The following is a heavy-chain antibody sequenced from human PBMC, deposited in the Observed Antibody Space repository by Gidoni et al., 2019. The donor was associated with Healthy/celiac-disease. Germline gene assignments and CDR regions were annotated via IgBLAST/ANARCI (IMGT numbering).Heavy chain of an antibody. Sequence: QVQLQESGPGLVKPSETLSLTCTVPGGSISSYYWSWIRQPPGKGLEWIGYIYYSGSTNYNPSLKSRVTISVDTSKNQFSLKLSSVTAADTAVYYCARAGDSSGYWENAFDIWGQGTMVTVSS. D-gene: IGHD3-22*01. CDR1: GGSISSYY. CDR3: ARAGDSSGYWENAFDI. V-gene: IGHV4-59*12. CDR2: IYYSGST. J-gene: IGHJ3*02.